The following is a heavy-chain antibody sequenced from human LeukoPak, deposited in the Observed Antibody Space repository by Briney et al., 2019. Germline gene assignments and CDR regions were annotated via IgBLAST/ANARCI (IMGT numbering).Heavy chain of an antibody. CDR2: IWYDGSNK. D-gene: IGHD2-2*01. V-gene: IGHV3-33*01. CDR3: ARDIVVVPAAIYYYGMDV. CDR1: GFTFSSYG. J-gene: IGHJ6*02. Sequence: GRSLRLSCAASGFTFSSYGMHWVRQAPGKGLEWVAVIWYDGSNKYYADSVKGRFTISRDNSKNTLYLQMNSLRAEDTAVYYCARDIVVVPAAIYYYGMDVWGQGTTVTVSS.